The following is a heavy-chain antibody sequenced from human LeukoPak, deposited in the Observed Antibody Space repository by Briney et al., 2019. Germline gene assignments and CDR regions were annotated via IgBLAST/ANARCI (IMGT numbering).Heavy chain of an antibody. J-gene: IGHJ6*03. V-gene: IGHV4-39*07. CDR3: ARTLKNYSVYDTSYYYYYMDV. Sequence: ASETLSLTCTVSGGSISSSSYYWGWIRQPPGKGLEWIGSIYYSGSTYYNPSLKSRVTISVDTSKNQFSLKLSSVTAADTAVYYCARTLKNYSVYDTSYYYYYMDVWGKGTTVAISS. CDR1: GGSISSSSYY. CDR2: IYYSGST. D-gene: IGHD5/OR15-5a*01.